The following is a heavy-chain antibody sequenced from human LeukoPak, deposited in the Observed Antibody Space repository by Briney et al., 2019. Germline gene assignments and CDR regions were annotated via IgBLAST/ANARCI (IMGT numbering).Heavy chain of an antibody. CDR2: IYYSGST. Sequence: SETLSLTCTVSGGSISSSSYYWGWIRQPPGKGLVWIGSIYYSGSTYYNPSLRSRVTISVDTSKNQSSLKLGSVTATDTAVYYCASSISNIAACATAFDIWGQGTMVTVSS. V-gene: IGHV4-39*07. J-gene: IGHJ3*02. CDR3: ASSISNIAACATAFDI. CDR1: GGSISSSSYY. D-gene: IGHD6-6*01.